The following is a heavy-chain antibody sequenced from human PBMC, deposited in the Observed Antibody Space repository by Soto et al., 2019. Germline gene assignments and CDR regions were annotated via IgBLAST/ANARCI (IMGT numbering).Heavy chain of an antibody. CDR1: GYSISSSNW. Sequence: SEPLSLTCAVSGYSISSSNWWGWIRQPPGKGLEWIGYIYYSGTTYYNPSLKSRVTMSVDTSKNQFSLKLTSVTAVDTAVYYCARREIQGPIDYWGQGTLVTVS. D-gene: IGHD1-26*01. CDR3: ARREIQGPIDY. J-gene: IGHJ4*02. V-gene: IGHV4-28*01. CDR2: IYYSGTT.